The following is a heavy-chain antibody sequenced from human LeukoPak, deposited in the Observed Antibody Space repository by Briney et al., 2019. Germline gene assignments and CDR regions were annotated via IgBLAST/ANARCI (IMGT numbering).Heavy chain of an antibody. CDR1: GYSISSGYY. V-gene: IGHV4-38-2*02. CDR3: ARRRSGYYGSGSYFDY. Sequence: SETLSLTCTVSGYSISSGYYWSWIRQPPGKGLEWIGEINHSGSTNYNPSLKSRVTISVDTSKNQFSLKLSSVTAADTAVYYCARRRSGYYGSGSYFDYWGQGTLVTVSS. CDR2: INHSGST. J-gene: IGHJ4*02. D-gene: IGHD3-10*01.